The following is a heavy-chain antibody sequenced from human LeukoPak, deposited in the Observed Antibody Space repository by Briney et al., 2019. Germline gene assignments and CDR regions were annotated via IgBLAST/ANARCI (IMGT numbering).Heavy chain of an antibody. CDR2: INPNSGGT. CDR3: ARDIAEQWLGGFDY. Sequence: GASVKVSCKASGYTFTGYYMHWVRQAPGQGLEWMGWINPNSGGTNYAQKFQGRVTMTRDTSISTAYMELSRLRSDDTAVYYCARDIAEQWLGGFDYWGQGTLVTVSS. J-gene: IGHJ4*02. D-gene: IGHD6-19*01. V-gene: IGHV1-2*02. CDR1: GYTFTGYY.